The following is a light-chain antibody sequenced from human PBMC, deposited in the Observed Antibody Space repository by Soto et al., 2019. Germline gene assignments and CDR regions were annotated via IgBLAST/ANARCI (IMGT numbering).Light chain of an antibody. V-gene: IGLV2-14*03. CDR3: SSYTSKDTLV. CDR1: SSDVGGYDH. J-gene: IGLJ3*02. CDR2: DVS. Sequence: QSVLTQPASVSGSPGQSITISCTGTSSDVGGYDHVSWYQQHPGKAPKLIIYDVSIRPSGVSNRFCGSKSGNTASLAVSGLQAEDEADYYCSSYTSKDTLVFGGGTQLTVL.